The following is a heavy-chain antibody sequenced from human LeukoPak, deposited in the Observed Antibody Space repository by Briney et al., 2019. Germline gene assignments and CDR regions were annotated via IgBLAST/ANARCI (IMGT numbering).Heavy chain of an antibody. J-gene: IGHJ6*02. CDR1: VFTFEDYA. CDR2: ISWNSGSI. D-gene: IGHD4-11*01. Sequence: PGGSLGLSCASSVFTFEDYATHWARQPPGKALEWGSGISWNSGSIGYADSVKRRFTISRDNAKNSLYLQMNSLRAEDTALYYCAKDITIYYYYGMDVWGQGTTVTVSS. CDR3: AKDITIYYYYGMDV. V-gene: IGHV3-9*01.